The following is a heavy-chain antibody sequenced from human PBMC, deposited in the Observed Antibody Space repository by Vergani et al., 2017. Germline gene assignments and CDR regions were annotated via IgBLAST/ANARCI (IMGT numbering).Heavy chain of an antibody. CDR3: ATVTTGYYGMDV. Sequence: EVQLVESGGGLIQVGGSLRLSCAASGFIVSRNYMSWVRQAPGKGLEGVSIIYSGGNTYYADSVKGRFTISRDNSKNTLFLQLNSVRAEDTAVYYCATVTTGYYGMDVWGQGTTVIVSS. J-gene: IGHJ6*02. V-gene: IGHV3-53*01. D-gene: IGHD4-11*01. CDR2: IYSGGNT. CDR1: GFIVSRNY.